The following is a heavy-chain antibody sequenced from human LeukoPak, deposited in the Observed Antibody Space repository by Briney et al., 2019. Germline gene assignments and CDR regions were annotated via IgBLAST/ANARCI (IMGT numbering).Heavy chain of an antibody. D-gene: IGHD1-26*01. CDR3: ARVVGSYFDY. V-gene: IGHV1-18*01. CDR1: GHTFTSYG. CDR2: ISAYNGNT. J-gene: IGHJ4*02. Sequence: ASVKVSCKASGHTFTSYGISWVRQAPGQGLEWMGWISAYNGNTNYAQKLQGRVTITTDESTSTAYMELSSLRSEDTAVYYCARVVGSYFDYWGQGTLVTVSS.